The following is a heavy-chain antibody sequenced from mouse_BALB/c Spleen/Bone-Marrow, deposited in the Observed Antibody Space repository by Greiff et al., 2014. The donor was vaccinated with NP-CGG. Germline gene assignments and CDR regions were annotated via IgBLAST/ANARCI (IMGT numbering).Heavy chain of an antibody. J-gene: IGHJ4*01. CDR1: GYTFTNYW. CDR2: INPTNGRS. Sequence: QVQLQQSGAELVKPGASVKLSCEASGYTFTNYWMHWVNQRPGQGLEWIGEINPTNGRSNYNEKFKSKATLTVDKSSSTAYMQLSSLTSYDCAVYFFARRGDCYGPMAYWGQGTSVTVSS. D-gene: IGHD1-1*01. V-gene: IGHV1S81*02. CDR3: ARRGDCYGPMAY.